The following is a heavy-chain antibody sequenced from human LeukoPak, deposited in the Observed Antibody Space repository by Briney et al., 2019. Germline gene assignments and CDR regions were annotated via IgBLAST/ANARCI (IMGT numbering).Heavy chain of an antibody. CDR2: ISAYNGNT. CDR3: ARDRAPYDSSGHTLVY. Sequence: ASVKVSCKASGYTFTSYGISWVRQAPGQGLEWMGWISAYNGNTNYAQKLQGRVTMTTDTSTSTAYMELRSLRSDDTAVYYCARDRAPYDSSGHTLVYWGQGTLVTVSS. J-gene: IGHJ4*02. CDR1: GYTFTSYG. D-gene: IGHD3-22*01. V-gene: IGHV1-18*01.